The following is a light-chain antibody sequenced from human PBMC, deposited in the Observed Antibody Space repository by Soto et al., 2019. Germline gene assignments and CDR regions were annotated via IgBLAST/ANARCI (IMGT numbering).Light chain of an antibody. V-gene: IGLV2-14*01. J-gene: IGLJ1*01. CDR3: SSHTTFSTRI. CDR1: SSVIGSYNY. Sequence: QSVLTQPASVSGSPGQSIAISCTGTSSVIGSYNYVSWYQQHPGKAPKLIIHEVSNRPSGISDHFSGSKSGNTASLTISGLQADYYADYYCSSHTTFSTRIFGTGTKVTVL. CDR2: EVS.